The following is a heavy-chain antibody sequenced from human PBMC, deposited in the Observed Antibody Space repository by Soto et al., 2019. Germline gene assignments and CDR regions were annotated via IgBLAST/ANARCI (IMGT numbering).Heavy chain of an antibody. CDR1: GATLNNYI. Sequence: QVNLVQSGAEVRKPGSSVKVSCKTSGATLNNYIIGWVRQAPGQGLEWMGRIIPILGIPNYSQRFQDRLPXTXDXXTSTLYMELSSLRSDDTAIYFCARGGVVDYGDYNTWGQGTLVTVSS. V-gene: IGHV1-69*02. CDR3: ARGGVVDYGDYNT. D-gene: IGHD4-17*01. J-gene: IGHJ5*02. CDR2: IIPILGIP.